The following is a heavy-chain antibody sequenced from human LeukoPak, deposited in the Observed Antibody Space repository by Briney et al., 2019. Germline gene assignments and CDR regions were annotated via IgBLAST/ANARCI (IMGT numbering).Heavy chain of an antibody. Sequence: SETLSLTCTVSGYSISSGYYWGWIRQPPGKGLEWIGSIYHSGSTYYNPSLKSRVTISVDTSKNQFSLKLSSVTAADTAVYYCARVNYDYVWGSYRPQTFYYYYYYMDVWGKGTTVTVSS. CDR2: IYHSGST. CDR3: ARVNYDYVWGSYRPQTFYYYYYYMDV. V-gene: IGHV4-38-2*02. D-gene: IGHD3-16*02. J-gene: IGHJ6*03. CDR1: GYSISSGYY.